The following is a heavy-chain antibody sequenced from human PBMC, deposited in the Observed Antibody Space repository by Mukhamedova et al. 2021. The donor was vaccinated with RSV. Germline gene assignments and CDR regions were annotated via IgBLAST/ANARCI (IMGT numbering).Heavy chain of an antibody. CDR3: ARDGLGDWYFEL. CDR1: SYD. V-gene: IGHV3-13*01. Sequence: SYDMHWVRQATGKGLEWVSAIGTAGDTYYPGSVKGRFTISRENAKNSLYLQMNSLRAGDTAVYYCARDGLGDWYFELWGRGTLGT. CDR2: IGTAGDT. D-gene: IGHD3-16*01. J-gene: IGHJ2*01.